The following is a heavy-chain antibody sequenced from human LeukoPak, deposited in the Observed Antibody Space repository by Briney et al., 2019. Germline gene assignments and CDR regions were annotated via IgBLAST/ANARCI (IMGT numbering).Heavy chain of an antibody. J-gene: IGHJ4*02. CDR2: IYYTGDT. V-gene: IGHV4-39*07. CDR3: ARGRYGGKGV. Sequence: SETLSLTCTVSGDSVTNTRYYWGWIRQPPGKGLEWIGTIYYTGDTYYNPSLKSRVTISVDTSKNQFSLKLSSVTAADTAVYYCARGRYGGKGVWGQGTLVTVSS. CDR1: GDSVTNTRYY. D-gene: IGHD4-23*01.